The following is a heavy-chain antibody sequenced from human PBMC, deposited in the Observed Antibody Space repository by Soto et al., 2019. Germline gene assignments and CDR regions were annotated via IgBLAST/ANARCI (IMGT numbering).Heavy chain of an antibody. CDR3: ARVTAPSEMATTQFDY. Sequence: GESLKISCKASGYRFPNYWIDWVRQMPGKGLEWMGIIYPGDSDTRYSPSFQGQVTISADKSISTAYLQWSSLKASDTAMYYCARVTAPSEMATTQFDYWGQGTLVTVSS. J-gene: IGHJ4*02. CDR1: GYRFPNYW. V-gene: IGHV5-51*01. CDR2: IYPGDSDT. D-gene: IGHD5-12*01.